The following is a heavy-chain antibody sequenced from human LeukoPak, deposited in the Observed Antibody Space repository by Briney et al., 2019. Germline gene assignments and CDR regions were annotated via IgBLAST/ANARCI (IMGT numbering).Heavy chain of an antibody. J-gene: IGHJ4*02. CDR2: ISWNSGSI. D-gene: IGHD1-26*01. CDR3: AQASSGSYFGPLDY. CDR1: GFTFDDYA. Sequence: PGGSLRLSCVASGFTFDDYAMHWVRQAPGKGLEWVSGISWNSGSIGYADSVKGRFTISRDNAKNSLYLQMNSLRAEDTALYYCAQASSGSYFGPLDYWGQGTLVTVSS. V-gene: IGHV3-9*01.